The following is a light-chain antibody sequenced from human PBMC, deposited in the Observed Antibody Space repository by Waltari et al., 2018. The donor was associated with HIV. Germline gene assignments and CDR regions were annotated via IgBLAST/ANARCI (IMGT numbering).Light chain of an antibody. V-gene: IGLV1-44*01. Sequence: QSVLTQPPSASGTPGQRVTFSCSGSSSNIGSNPVDWYQKLPGTAPRLLIYNNKRPPSGVPDRLSASKSGTSASLAISWLQSEDEADYYGAAWDDSLNGHVLFGGGTKLTVL. CDR2: NNK. CDR3: AAWDDSLNGHVL. J-gene: IGLJ2*01. CDR1: SSNIGSNP.